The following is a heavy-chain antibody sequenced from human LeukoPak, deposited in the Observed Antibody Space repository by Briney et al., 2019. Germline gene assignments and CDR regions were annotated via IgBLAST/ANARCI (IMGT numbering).Heavy chain of an antibody. J-gene: IGHJ4*02. Sequence: GGSLRLSCAASGFTFSNYEMNWVRQAPGKGLEWVSYIGSGNTIYYADSVKGRFTISRDDTESSLYVQMNSLRDEDTAVYYCARFGYSGWNLENWGQGTLVTVSS. CDR3: ARFGYSGWNLEN. CDR2: IGSGNTI. D-gene: IGHD5-12*01. CDR1: GFTFSNYE. V-gene: IGHV3-48*03.